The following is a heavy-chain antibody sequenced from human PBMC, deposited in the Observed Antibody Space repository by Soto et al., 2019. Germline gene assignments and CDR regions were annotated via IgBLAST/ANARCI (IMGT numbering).Heavy chain of an antibody. J-gene: IGHJ5*02. CDR1: GYTFTGDG. D-gene: IGHD3-10*01. V-gene: IGHV1-18*01. CDR3: ARDYGFGELFDP. Sequence: ASVKVSCKASGYTFTGDGISWVRQAPGQGLEWMGWISAYNGNTNYAQKLQGRVTMTTDTSTSTAYMELRSLRSDDTAVYYCARDYGFGELFDPWGQGTLVTVCS. CDR2: ISAYNGNT.